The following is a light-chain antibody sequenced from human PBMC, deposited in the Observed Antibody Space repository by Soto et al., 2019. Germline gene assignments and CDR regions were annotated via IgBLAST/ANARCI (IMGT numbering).Light chain of an antibody. CDR1: SSNIGSKA. V-gene: IGLV1-44*01. CDR2: STY. CDR3: AAWDDSLNGVV. Sequence: QSVLTQPPSASGTPGQRVTISCSGSSSNIGSKAVNWFQQLPGTAPTLVIYSTYQRPSGVPDRCSGSKSGTSASLAISGLQSEDEADYYCAAWDDSLNGVVFGGGTQLTVL. J-gene: IGLJ7*01.